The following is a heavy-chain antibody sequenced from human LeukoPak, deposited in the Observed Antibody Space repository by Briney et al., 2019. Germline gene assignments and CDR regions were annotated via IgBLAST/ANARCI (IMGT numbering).Heavy chain of an antibody. CDR2: ISSSSSYI. V-gene: IGHV3-21*01. CDR1: GFTFSSYS. J-gene: IGHJ4*02. CDR3: TREIKILWFGEPMGDY. Sequence: GGSLRLSCAASGFTFSSYSMNWVRQAPGKGLEWVSSISSSSSYIYYADSVKGRFTISRDNAKNSLYLQMNSLRAEDTAVYYCTREIKILWFGEPMGDYWGQGTLVTVSS. D-gene: IGHD3-10*01.